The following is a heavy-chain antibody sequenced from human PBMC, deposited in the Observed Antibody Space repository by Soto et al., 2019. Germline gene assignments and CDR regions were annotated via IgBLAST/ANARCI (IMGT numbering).Heavy chain of an antibody. Sequence: VQLVQSGAEVKKPGSSVSVSCKTSGGTFSSYGMNWVRQAPGQGLEWMGGIIPILDTTNYAQKVQGRLTSTADKSPRTADMALSSLRSENSAGYYCVTSRGNNYSYGGEGYYYAMDVWGQ. V-gene: IGHV1-69*06. CDR3: VTSRGNNYSYGGEGYYYAMDV. CDR2: IIPILDTT. D-gene: IGHD3-16*01. CDR1: GGTFSSYG. J-gene: IGHJ6*02.